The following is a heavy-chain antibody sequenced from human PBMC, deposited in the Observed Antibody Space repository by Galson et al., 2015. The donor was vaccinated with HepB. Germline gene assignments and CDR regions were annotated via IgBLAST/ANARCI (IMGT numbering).Heavy chain of an antibody. Sequence: SLRLSCAASGFTFSSYAMHWVRQAPGKGLEWVAVISYDGSNKYYADSVKGRFTISRDNSKNTLYLQMNSLRAEDTAVYYCARDGSCAFDIWGQGTMVTVSS. CDR3: ARDGSCAFDI. V-gene: IGHV3-30-3*01. J-gene: IGHJ3*02. D-gene: IGHD3-10*01. CDR2: ISYDGSNK. CDR1: GFTFSSYA.